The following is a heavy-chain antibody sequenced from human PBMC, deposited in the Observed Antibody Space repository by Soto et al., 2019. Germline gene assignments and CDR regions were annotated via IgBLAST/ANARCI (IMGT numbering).Heavy chain of an antibody. D-gene: IGHD2-21*02. V-gene: IGHV3-21*01. CDR1: GFTFSSYS. Sequence: EVQLVESGGGLVKPGGSLRLSCAASGFTFSSYSMNWVRQAPGKGLEWVSSISSSSSYIYYADSVKGRFTISRDNANNSLYLQMNSLRAEDTAVYYCAGGNSNWDAFDIWGQGTMVTVSS. CDR3: AGGNSNWDAFDI. J-gene: IGHJ3*02. CDR2: ISSSSSYI.